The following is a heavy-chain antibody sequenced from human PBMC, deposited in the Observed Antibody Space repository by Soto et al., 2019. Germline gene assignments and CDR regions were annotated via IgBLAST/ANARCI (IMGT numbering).Heavy chain of an antibody. V-gene: IGHV3-21*01. Sequence: EVQLVESGGGLVKPGGSLRLSCAASGFTFSSYSMNWVRQAPGKGLEWVSSISSSSSYIYYADSVKGRFTISRDNAKNSLYLQINSLRAEDTAVYYCARDTTFGFRWFDPWGQGTLVTVSS. CDR3: ARDTTFGFRWFDP. J-gene: IGHJ5*02. CDR1: GFTFSSYS. D-gene: IGHD3-10*02. CDR2: ISSSSSYI.